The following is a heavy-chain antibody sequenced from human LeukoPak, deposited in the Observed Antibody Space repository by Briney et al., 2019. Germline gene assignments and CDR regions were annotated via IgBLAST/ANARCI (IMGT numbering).Heavy chain of an antibody. Sequence: GGSLRLSCAASGFTFSTYALHWVRQAPDKGLEWVAVISEDGGGKFYTDSVKGRFTVSRDNPKSTLYLYMNSLRPDDTAVYYCARDRVNRASCGGDCYSAVFDYWGQGTLVTVSS. CDR1: GFTFSTYA. V-gene: IGHV3-30-3*01. D-gene: IGHD2-21*02. J-gene: IGHJ4*02. CDR3: ARDRVNRASCGGDCYSAVFDY. CDR2: ISEDGGGK.